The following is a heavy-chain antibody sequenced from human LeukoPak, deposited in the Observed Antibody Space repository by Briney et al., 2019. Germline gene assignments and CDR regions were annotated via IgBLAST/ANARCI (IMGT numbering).Heavy chain of an antibody. Sequence: PGGSLRLSCAASGFTFSSYSMNWVRQAPGKGLEWVSSISSSSSYIYYADSVKGRFTISRDNAKNSLYLQMNSLRAEDTAVYYCARPTYCDSSGYYNLGDAFDIWGQGTMVTVSS. J-gene: IGHJ3*02. CDR3: ARPTYCDSSGYYNLGDAFDI. V-gene: IGHV3-21*01. CDR1: GFTFSSYS. CDR2: ISSSSSYI. D-gene: IGHD3-22*01.